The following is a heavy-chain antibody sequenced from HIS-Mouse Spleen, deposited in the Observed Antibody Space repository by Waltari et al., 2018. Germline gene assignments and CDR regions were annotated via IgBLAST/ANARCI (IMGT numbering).Heavy chain of an antibody. V-gene: IGHV3-30*03. CDR3: ASISGAVDY. CDR2: ISYDGSNK. D-gene: IGHD1-26*01. J-gene: IGHJ4*02. Sequence: QVQLVESGGGVVQPGRSLRLSCAASGFTFSSYGMHWVRQAPGKGLEWVAVISYDGSNKYYADSVKGRFTISRDNSKNTLYLQMNSLRAEDTAVYYCASISGAVDYWGQGTLVTVSS. CDR1: GFTFSSYG.